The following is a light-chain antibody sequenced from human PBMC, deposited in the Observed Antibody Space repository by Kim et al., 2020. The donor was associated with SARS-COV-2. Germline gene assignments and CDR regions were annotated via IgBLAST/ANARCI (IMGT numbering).Light chain of an antibody. CDR3: MQALQTPIT. J-gene: IGKJ5*01. CDR2: LGS. CDR1: QSLLHSNGYSY. Sequence: EPASISCRSSQSLLHSNGYSYLDWYLQKPGQSPQLLIYLGSNRASGVPDRFSGSGSGTDFTLKISRVEAEDVGVYYCMQALQTPITFGQGTRLEIK. V-gene: IGKV2-28*01.